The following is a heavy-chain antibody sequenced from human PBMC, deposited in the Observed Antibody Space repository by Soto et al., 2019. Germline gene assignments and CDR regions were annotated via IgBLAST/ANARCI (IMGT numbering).Heavy chain of an antibody. J-gene: IGHJ6*02. Sequence: XGSLRLSCAASGFTLSNFWMHWVRQAPGKGLEWVSRINSDGRSTSYVDSVKGRFTISRDNANNTLYLEMNSLRAEDTAVYFCARGGRYRENYYFGMDVWGQGPTVTVSS. CDR3: ARGGRYRENYYFGMDV. D-gene: IGHD1-26*01. V-gene: IGHV3-74*01. CDR1: GFTLSNFW. CDR2: INSDGRST.